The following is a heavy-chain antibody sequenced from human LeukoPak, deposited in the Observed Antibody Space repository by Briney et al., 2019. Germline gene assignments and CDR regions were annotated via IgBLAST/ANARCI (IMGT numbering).Heavy chain of an antibody. V-gene: IGHV1-46*01. CDR1: GYTFTGYY. D-gene: IGHD2-21*02. CDR2: INPSGGST. CDR3: AREAGRNYCGGDCYPDY. J-gene: IGHJ4*02. Sequence: ASVKVSCKASGYTFTGYYMHWVRQAPGQGLEWMGIINPSGGSTSYAQKFQGRVTMTRDTSTSTVYMELSSLRSEDTAVYYCAREAGRNYCGGDCYPDYWGQGTLVTVSS.